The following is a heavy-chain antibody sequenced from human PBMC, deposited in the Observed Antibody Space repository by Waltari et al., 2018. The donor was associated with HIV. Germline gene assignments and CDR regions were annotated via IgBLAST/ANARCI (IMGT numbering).Heavy chain of an antibody. CDR3: ARDYSGTYADFDY. CDR1: GFPLRSYS. CDR2: ISSSGSTI. D-gene: IGHD1-26*01. V-gene: IGHV3-48*01. Sequence: EVQLVESGGGLVQPGGYMRLSCAASGFPLRSYSMNWVRQAPGKGLEWVSYISSSGSTIYYADSVRGRFTISRDNAKNSLYLQLNSLRAEDTAVYYCARDYSGTYADFDYWGQGTLVTVSS. J-gene: IGHJ4*02.